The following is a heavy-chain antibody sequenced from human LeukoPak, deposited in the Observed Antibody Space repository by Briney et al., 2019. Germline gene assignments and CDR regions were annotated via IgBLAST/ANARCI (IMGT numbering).Heavy chain of an antibody. Sequence: ASVKVSCTASGYTFTDYYMHWVRQAHGQGLEWMGWINPNSGDTDSTEKFQARVTMTTDTSINTAYMTLSSLNSDDTAIYYCARGAYCSATTCRRFPLDSWGQGTLVTVSS. CDR2: INPNSGDT. CDR1: GYTFTDYY. D-gene: IGHD2-2*01. V-gene: IGHV1-2*02. CDR3: ARGAYCSATTCRRFPLDS. J-gene: IGHJ4*02.